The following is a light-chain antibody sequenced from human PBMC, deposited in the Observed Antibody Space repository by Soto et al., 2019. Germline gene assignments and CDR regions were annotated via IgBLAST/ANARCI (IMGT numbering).Light chain of an antibody. Sequence: QSVLTQPRSVSGSPGQSVTISCTGTNSDIGGYNYVSWYQQHPGKAPKVMIYDVSRRPSGVPDRFSGSKSGNTASLTISGLQAEDEAAYYCCSYAGTYNFWVFGGWTKLTV. V-gene: IGLV2-11*01. CDR1: NSDIGGYNY. J-gene: IGLJ3*02. CDR3: CSYAGTYNFWV. CDR2: DVS.